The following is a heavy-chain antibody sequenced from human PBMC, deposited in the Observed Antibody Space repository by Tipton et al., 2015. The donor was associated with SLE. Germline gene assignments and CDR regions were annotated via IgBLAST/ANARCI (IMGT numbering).Heavy chain of an antibody. J-gene: IGHJ4*02. CDR1: GFTFSSYW. Sequence: SLRLSCVASGFTFSSYWMHWVRQAPGKGLVWVSRINSDGSSTDYADSVKGRFTISRDNAKNTLYLQMNSLRAEDTAVYYCARESRGVGGLDYWGQGTLVTVSS. CDR2: INSDGSST. CDR3: ARESRGVGGLDY. V-gene: IGHV3-74*01. D-gene: IGHD1-26*01.